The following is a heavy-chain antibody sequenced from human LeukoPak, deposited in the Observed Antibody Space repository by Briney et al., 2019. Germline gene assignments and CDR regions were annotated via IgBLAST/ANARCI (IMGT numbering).Heavy chain of an antibody. J-gene: IGHJ4*01. CDR3: AKRLPVVGDRNLAFDY. V-gene: IGHV3-23*01. D-gene: IGHD2-21*02. Sequence: GGSLRLSCAASGFTFSNYAMNWVRQAPGKGLEWVSVITSGGSTYYADSVKGRFTISRDNSKNTLYLQMNSLRAEDTAVYYCAKRLPVVGDRNLAFDYWGHGTLVTVSS. CDR2: ITSGGST. CDR1: GFTFSNYA.